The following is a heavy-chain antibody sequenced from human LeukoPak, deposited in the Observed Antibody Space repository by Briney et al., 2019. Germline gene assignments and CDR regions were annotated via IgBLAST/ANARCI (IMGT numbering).Heavy chain of an antibody. D-gene: IGHD5-12*01. V-gene: IGHV4-4*07. CDR1: GYSISSYY. CDR2: IYTSGST. Sequence: PSETLSLTCAVSGYSISSYYWSWIRQPAGKGLEWIGRIYTSGSTNYNPSLKSRVTTSVDTSKNQFSLKLSSVTAADTAVYYCARAGSRGLTHENFDYWGQGTLVTVSS. J-gene: IGHJ4*02. CDR3: ARAGSRGLTHENFDY.